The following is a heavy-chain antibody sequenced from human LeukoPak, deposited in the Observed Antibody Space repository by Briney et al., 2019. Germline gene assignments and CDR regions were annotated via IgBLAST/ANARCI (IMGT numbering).Heavy chain of an antibody. Sequence: SETLSLTCTVSGGSISSYYWSWIRQPPGKGLEWIGYIYYSGSTNYNPSLKSRVTISVVTSKNQFSLKLSSVTAADTAVYYCARAQGIIAAAGTFRGLNWFDPWGQGTLVTVSS. V-gene: IGHV4-59*01. J-gene: IGHJ5*02. CDR3: ARAQGIIAAAGTFRGLNWFDP. CDR2: IYYSGST. D-gene: IGHD6-13*01. CDR1: GGSISSYY.